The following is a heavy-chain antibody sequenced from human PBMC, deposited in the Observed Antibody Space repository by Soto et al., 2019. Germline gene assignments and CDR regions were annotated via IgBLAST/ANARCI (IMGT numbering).Heavy chain of an antibody. CDR2: ISYDGSNK. CDR1: GFTFSSYG. Sequence: QVQLVESGGGVVQPGRSLRLSCAASGFTFSSYGMHWVRQAPGKGLEWVAVISYDGSNKYYADSVKGRFTISRDNSKNTLYLQMNSLRAEDTAVYYCAKAGSRIAAAGKVNRPKDYWGQGTLVTVSS. V-gene: IGHV3-30*18. J-gene: IGHJ4*02. CDR3: AKAGSRIAAAGKVNRPKDY. D-gene: IGHD6-13*01.